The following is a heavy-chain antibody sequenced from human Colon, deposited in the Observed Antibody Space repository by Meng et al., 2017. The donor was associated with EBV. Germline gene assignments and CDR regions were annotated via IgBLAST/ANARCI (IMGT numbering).Heavy chain of an antibody. D-gene: IGHD3-10*01. CDR2: IYSSGNT. CDR1: GDSITRCDYS. J-gene: IGHJ5*02. V-gene: IGHV4-30-4*08. Sequence: QGRAQESGPGLVTPSQTPSLTCTVSGDSITRCDYSWNWIRQPPRKGLEWIGYIYSSGNTFTNPSPPSRVTMSVATSKNKFSLRLTSVNAADTAVYYCARDRARLIKYSWFDPWGQGTLVTVSS. CDR3: ARDRARLIKYSWFDP.